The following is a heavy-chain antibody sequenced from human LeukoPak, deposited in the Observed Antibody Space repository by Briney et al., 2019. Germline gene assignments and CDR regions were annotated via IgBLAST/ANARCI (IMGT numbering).Heavy chain of an antibody. CDR2: IIPIFGTA. D-gene: IGHD3-10*01. Sequence: ASVKVSCKASGYTFTSYPISWVRQAPGQGLEWMGGIIPIFGTANYAQKFQGRVTITADESTSTAYMELSSLRSEDTAVYYCARAMGGSGSYYNEFYYGMDVWGQGTTVTVSS. CDR1: GYTFTSYP. J-gene: IGHJ6*02. CDR3: ARAMGGSGSYYNEFYYGMDV. V-gene: IGHV1-69*13.